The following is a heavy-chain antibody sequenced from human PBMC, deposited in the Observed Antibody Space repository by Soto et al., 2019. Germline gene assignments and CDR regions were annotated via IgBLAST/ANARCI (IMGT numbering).Heavy chain of an antibody. CDR1: GGTFSSYA. D-gene: IGHD3-10*01. CDR2: IIPIFGTA. Sequence: GASVKVSCKASGGTFSSYAISWVRQAPGQGLEWMGGIIPIFGTANYAQKFQGRVTITADESTSTAYMELSSLRSEDTAVYYWARGEGGGGPYYYYGMDVWGQGTTVTVSS. CDR3: ARGEGGGGPYYYYGMDV. V-gene: IGHV1-69*13. J-gene: IGHJ6*02.